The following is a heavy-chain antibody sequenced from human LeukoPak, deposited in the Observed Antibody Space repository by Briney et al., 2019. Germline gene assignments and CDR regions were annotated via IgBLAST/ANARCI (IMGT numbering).Heavy chain of an antibody. CDR2: IIPIFGTA. V-gene: IGHV1-69*13. Sequence: ASVKVSCKASGGTFSSYAISWVRQAPGQGLEWMGGIIPIFGTANYAQKFQGRVTITADESTSTAYMELSSLRSEDTAVYYCARVTMWIAAAGTGWFDPWGQGTLVTVSS. CDR1: GGTFSSYA. CDR3: ARVTMWIAAAGTGWFDP. J-gene: IGHJ5*02. D-gene: IGHD6-13*01.